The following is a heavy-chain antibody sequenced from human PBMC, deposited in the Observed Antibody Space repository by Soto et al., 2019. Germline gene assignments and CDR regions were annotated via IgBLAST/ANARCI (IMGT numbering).Heavy chain of an antibody. CDR3: ATSTYDILNWFDP. D-gene: IGHD3-9*01. CDR2: INPSGGTT. V-gene: IGHV1-46*01. J-gene: IGHJ5*02. Sequence: GASVKVSCKASGYTFTSYYMHWVRQAPGQGREWMGIINPSGGTTSYAQKFQGRVTMTRDTSTSTVYMELSSLRSEDTAVYYCATSTYDILNWFDPWGQGTLVTVSS. CDR1: GYTFTSYY.